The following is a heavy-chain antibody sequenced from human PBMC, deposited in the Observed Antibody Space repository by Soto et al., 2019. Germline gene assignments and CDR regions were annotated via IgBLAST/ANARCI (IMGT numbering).Heavy chain of an antibody. CDR3: AREVGALDY. V-gene: IGHV4-59*01. Sequence: SETLSLTCTVSGGSISIYYWSWIRQPPGKGLEWIGYIYYSGSTNYNPSLKSRVTISVDTSKNQFSLKLSSVTAADTAVYYCAREVGALDYWGQGTLVTVSS. CDR2: IYYSGST. J-gene: IGHJ4*02. CDR1: GGSISIYY. D-gene: IGHD1-26*01.